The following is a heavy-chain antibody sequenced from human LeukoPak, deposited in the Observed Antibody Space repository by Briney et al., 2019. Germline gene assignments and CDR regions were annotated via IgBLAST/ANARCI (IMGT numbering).Heavy chain of an antibody. J-gene: IGHJ3*02. D-gene: IGHD5-18*01. CDR3: ARLPGHSYGSDAFDI. V-gene: IGHV3-30*03. Sequence: GGSLRLSCAASGFTFSDYGMHWVRQAPGKGLEWVAVISSDGSNKYYADSVKDRFTISRDSSRNTLYLQMNSLRAEDTAVYYCARLPGHSYGSDAFDIWGQGTMVTVSS. CDR2: ISSDGSNK. CDR1: GFTFSDYG.